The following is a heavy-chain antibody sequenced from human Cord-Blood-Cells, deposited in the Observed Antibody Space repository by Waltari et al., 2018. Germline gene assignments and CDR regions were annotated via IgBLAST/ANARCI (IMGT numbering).Heavy chain of an antibody. D-gene: IGHD3-10*01. CDR1: GGTFSSYA. CDR3: ARDPDYGSGSDY. Sequence: QVQLVQSGAEVKKPGSSVKVSCKASGGTFSSYAISWVRQAPGQGLEWMGGIIPILGTANYAQKFQGRVTISADESTSTAYMELSSLRSGDTAVYYCARDPDYGSGSDYWGQGTLVTVSS. J-gene: IGHJ4*02. CDR2: IIPILGTA. V-gene: IGHV1-69*01.